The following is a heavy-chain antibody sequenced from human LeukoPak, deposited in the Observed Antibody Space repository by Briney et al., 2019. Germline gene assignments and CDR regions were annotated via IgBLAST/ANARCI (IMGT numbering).Heavy chain of an antibody. CDR2: ISSSGSTI. D-gene: IGHD2-21*02. V-gene: IGHV3-11*01. CDR1: GFTFSDYY. J-gene: IGHJ4*02. Sequence: GGSLRLSCAASGFTFSDYYMSWIRQAPGKGLEWVSYISSSGSTIYYADSVKGRFTISRDNAKNSLYLQMSSLRAEDTAVYYCARDPCGGDCYFDYWGQGTLVTVSS. CDR3: ARDPCGGDCYFDY.